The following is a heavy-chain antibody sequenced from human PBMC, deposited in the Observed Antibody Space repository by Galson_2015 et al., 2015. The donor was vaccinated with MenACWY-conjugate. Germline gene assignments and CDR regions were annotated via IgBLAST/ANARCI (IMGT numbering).Heavy chain of an antibody. CDR2: IKADGSFS. D-gene: IGHD1-1*01. CDR3: ARGNNWSFDS. V-gene: IGHV3-74*01. CDR1: GFTFNNYW. J-gene: IGHJ4*02. Sequence: SLRLSCAASGFTFNNYWMHWVRQPPGKGLGWISYIKADGSFSNYADSVKGRFTISTDNAKNMVYLQMDGLGDEDTAVYFCARGNNWSFDSWGQGTLVTVSS.